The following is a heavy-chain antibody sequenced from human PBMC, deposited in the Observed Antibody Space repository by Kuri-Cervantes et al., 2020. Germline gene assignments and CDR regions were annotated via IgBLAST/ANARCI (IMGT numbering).Heavy chain of an antibody. J-gene: IGHJ6*03. CDR3: ARDPGSGSYFGYYYYYMDV. D-gene: IGHD1-26*01. V-gene: IGHV3-74*01. CDR2: INSDGSST. CDR1: GFTFSSYW. Sequence: ETLSLTCAASGFTFSSYWMHWVRQAPGKGLVWVSRINSDGSSTSYADSVKGRFTISRDNAKNSLYLQMNSLRAEDTAVYYCARDPGSGSYFGYYYYYMDVWGKGTTVTVSS.